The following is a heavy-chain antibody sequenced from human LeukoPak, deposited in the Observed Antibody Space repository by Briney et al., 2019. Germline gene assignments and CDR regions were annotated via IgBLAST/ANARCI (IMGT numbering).Heavy chain of an antibody. CDR3: ARGEKPYDY. CDR1: GYTFTSYG. CDR2: INAYNGNT. D-gene: IGHD1-26*01. J-gene: IGHJ4*02. V-gene: IGHV1-18*01. Sequence: RASVKVSCKASGYTFTSYGISWVRQAPGQGLEWMGWINAYNGNTNDAQKFQGRVTMTTDTSTSTAYMELRSLRSDDTAVYYCARGEKPYDYWGQGTLVSVSS.